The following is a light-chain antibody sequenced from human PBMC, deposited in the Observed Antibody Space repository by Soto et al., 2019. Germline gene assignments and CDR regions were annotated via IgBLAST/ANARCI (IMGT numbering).Light chain of an antibody. V-gene: IGLV2-14*01. CDR1: SSDVGGYNY. CDR2: EVS. J-gene: IGLJ2*01. Sequence: QSALTQPASVSGSPGQSITISCTGTSSDVGGYNYVSWYQQHPGKAPKLMIYEVSNRPSGVSNSFSGSKSGYTASLTISGLQAEDEADYYGSSYTSSRTRVFGGGTKLTVL. CDR3: SSYTSSRTRV.